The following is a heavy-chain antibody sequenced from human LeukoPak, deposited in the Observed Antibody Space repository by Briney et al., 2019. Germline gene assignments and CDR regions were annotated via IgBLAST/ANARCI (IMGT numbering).Heavy chain of an antibody. J-gene: IGHJ4*02. CDR3: ARDPRNGDYEAGY. D-gene: IGHD4-17*01. CDR2: IYYSGST. CDR1: GGSISSSSYY. V-gene: IGHV4-39*02. Sequence: SETLSLTCTVSGGSISSSSYYWGWIRQPPGKGLEWIGSIYYSGSTYYNPSLKSRVTISVDTSKNQFSLKLSSVTAADTAVYYCARDPRNGDYEAGYWGQGTLVTVSS.